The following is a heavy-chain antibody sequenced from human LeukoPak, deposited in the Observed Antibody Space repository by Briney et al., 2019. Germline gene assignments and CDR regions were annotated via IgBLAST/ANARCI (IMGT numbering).Heavy chain of an antibody. V-gene: IGHV4-30-4*08. Sequence: SETLSITCTVSGGSISSGDYYWSWIRQPPGKGLEKIGHIYYSGTTYYNSSLKSRVTISVDTSNNQFSLRLSSVTAADTAVYYCARGGGDYFLDPWGQGTLVTVSS. J-gene: IGHJ5*02. CDR1: GGSISSGDYY. D-gene: IGHD4-17*01. CDR2: IYYSGTT. CDR3: ARGGGDYFLDP.